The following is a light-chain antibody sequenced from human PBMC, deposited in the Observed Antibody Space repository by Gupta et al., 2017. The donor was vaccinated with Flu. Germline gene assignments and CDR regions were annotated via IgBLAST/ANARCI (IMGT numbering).Light chain of an antibody. CDR1: SSNIGSNP. Sequence: QSVLTQPPSASGTPGQRVTIYCSGSSSNIGSNPVYWYQQLPGTAPKLLIYGNNRRPSGVPDRFSGSKSGTSASLAISGLRSEDEANYYCAAWYDSLSGWVFGGGTKLTVL. CDR2: GNN. J-gene: IGLJ3*02. CDR3: AAWYDSLSGWV. V-gene: IGLV1-47*01.